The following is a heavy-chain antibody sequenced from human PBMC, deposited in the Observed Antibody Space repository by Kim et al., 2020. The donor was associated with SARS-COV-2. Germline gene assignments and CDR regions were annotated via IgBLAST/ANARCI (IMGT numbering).Heavy chain of an antibody. CDR2: IDYSGST. V-gene: IGHV4-30-4*01. CDR3: ARGSKTGYSQRKYYYYGMDV. Sequence: SETLSLTCTVSGGSISSGDYYWSWIRQPPGKGLEWIGYIDYSGSTYYNPSLKSRVTISVDTSKNQFSLKLSSVTAADTVVYYCARGSKTGYSQRKYYYYGMDVWGQGTTVTVSS. D-gene: IGHD5-18*01. J-gene: IGHJ6*02. CDR1: GGSISSGDYY.